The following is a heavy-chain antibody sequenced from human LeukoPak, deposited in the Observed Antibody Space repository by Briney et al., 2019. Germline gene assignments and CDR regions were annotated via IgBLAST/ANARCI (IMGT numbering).Heavy chain of an antibody. CDR1: GYTFTSYY. J-gene: IGHJ4*02. V-gene: IGHV1-46*01. CDR3: ARDSYGSGWRKSGEIDY. D-gene: IGHD6-19*01. CDR2: INPSGGST. Sequence: ASVKVSCKASGYTFTSYYMHCVRQAPGQGLKWMGIINPSGGSTSDAQKFQGTATMTTDTSTSTVYMALSSPRSEASAVYYCARDSYGSGWRKSGEIDYWGKGTLVTVSS.